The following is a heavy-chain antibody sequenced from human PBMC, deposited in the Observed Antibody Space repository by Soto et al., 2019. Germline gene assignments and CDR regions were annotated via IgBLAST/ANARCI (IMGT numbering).Heavy chain of an antibody. CDR2: INHSVST. J-gene: IGHJ4*02. CDR3: ERGRANEVSTPFDY. V-gene: IGHV4-34*01. CDR1: GGSFSGYY. D-gene: IGHD2-2*01. Sequence: PSETLSLTCAVYGGSFSGYYWSWIRQPPGKGLEWIGEINHSVSTNYNPSLKSRVTISVDTSKNQFSMKLSSVAAADTAVYYCERGRANEVSTPFDYWGQGTLVTVSS.